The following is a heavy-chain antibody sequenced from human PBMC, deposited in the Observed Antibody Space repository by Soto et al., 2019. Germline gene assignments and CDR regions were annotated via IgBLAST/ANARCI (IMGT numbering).Heavy chain of an antibody. CDR3: AMEPGYVWYDGAFLY. V-gene: IGHV3-15*07. CDR1: GFTFKNAW. D-gene: IGHD3-16*01. Sequence: EVQLVESGGGLVKPGESLRLSCATFGFTFKNAWMNWVRQTPGKGPEWVGRIKSKIDGETVDYAAPVEGRFTVSRDDSESTMYLEMNSLKIEDTATYYCAMEPGYVWYDGAFLYWGQGTLVTVS. J-gene: IGHJ4*02. CDR2: IKSKIDGETV.